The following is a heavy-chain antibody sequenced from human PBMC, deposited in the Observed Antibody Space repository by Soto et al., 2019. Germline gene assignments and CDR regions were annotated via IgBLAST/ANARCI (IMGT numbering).Heavy chain of an antibody. CDR2: ISYDGSNK. CDR1: GFTFSSYA. V-gene: IGHV3-30-3*01. CDR3: AILGAGGGQDY. D-gene: IGHD1-26*01. Sequence: QVQLVESGGGVVQPGRSLRLSCAASGFTFSSYAMHWVRQAPGKGLEWVAVISYDGSNKYYADSVKGRFTISRDNSKNPLYLQMNSRRAEDTAVYYCAILGAGGGQDYWGQGTLVTVSS. J-gene: IGHJ4*02.